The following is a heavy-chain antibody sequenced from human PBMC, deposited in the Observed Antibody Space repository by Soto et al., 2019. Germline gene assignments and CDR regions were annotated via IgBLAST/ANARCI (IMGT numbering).Heavy chain of an antibody. D-gene: IGHD3-10*01. J-gene: IGHJ2*01. CDR1: GGSISTYY. Sequence: SETLSLTCTVSGGSISTYYWSWVRQSPGKGLEWIGYIYYSDNTNYNPSLKSRVTISVDTSKNQFSLKLSSVTAADTAVYYCARVRYGSGSHWYFDLWGRGTLVTVSS. CDR3: ARVRYGSGSHWYFDL. CDR2: IYYSDNT. V-gene: IGHV4-59*08.